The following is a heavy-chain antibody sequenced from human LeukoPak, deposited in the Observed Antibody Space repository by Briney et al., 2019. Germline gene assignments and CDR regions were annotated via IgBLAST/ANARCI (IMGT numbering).Heavy chain of an antibody. V-gene: IGHV1-24*01. Sequence: GASVKVSCKVSGNSLTKLSMHWVRQPPGKGPEWMGGVEPEDGKIICAQKFEGRLTMTEDTSTETAYMELSSLRSEDTAVYYCAASSPYNWKAHDFWGQGSLVIVSS. J-gene: IGHJ4*02. CDR1: GNSLTKLS. CDR3: AASSPYNWKAHDF. D-gene: IGHD1-1*01. CDR2: VEPEDGKI.